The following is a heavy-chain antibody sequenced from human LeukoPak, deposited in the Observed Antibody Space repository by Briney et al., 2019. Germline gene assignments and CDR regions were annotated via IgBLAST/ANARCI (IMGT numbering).Heavy chain of an antibody. Sequence: AASVKVSCKASGYTFTSYGISWVRQAPGQGLEWMGWISAYNGNTNYAQKLQGRVTMTTDTSTSTAYMELRGLRSDDTAVYYCARASEYSSSSPFDYWGQGTLVTVSS. D-gene: IGHD6-6*01. CDR3: ARASEYSSSSPFDY. J-gene: IGHJ4*02. V-gene: IGHV1-18*01. CDR1: GYTFTSYG. CDR2: ISAYNGNT.